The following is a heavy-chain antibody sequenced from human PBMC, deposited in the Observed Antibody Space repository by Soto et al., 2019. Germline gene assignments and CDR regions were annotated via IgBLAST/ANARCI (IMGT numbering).Heavy chain of an antibody. J-gene: IGHJ3*02. D-gene: IGHD6-6*01. Sequence: SEPLSLTGAVSGGSIRSSNWWSWVRQPPGKGLEWIGEIYHSGITNYNPSLKSRVTISVDKSKNQFSLKLSSVTAADTAVYYCAKRQLATDAFDIWGQGTMVTVSS. CDR2: IYHSGIT. V-gene: IGHV4-4*02. CDR3: AKRQLATDAFDI. CDR1: GGSIRSSNW.